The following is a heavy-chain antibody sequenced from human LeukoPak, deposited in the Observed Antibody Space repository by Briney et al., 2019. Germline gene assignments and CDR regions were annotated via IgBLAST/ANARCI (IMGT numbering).Heavy chain of an antibody. J-gene: IGHJ5*02. Sequence: GGSLRLSCAASGFAFNTYSMSWVRQAPGKGLEWVANIKEDGSVKYYVDSVKGRFTISRDNARNSLYLQMNSLRAEDTAVYYCAGPNWYVSSPWGQGTLVTVSS. V-gene: IGHV3-7*01. CDR3: AGPNWYVSSP. CDR1: GFAFNTYS. D-gene: IGHD6-13*01. CDR2: IKEDGSVK.